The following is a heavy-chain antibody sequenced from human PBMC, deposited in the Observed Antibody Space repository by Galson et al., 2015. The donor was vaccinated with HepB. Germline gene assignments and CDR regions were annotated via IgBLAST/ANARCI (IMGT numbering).Heavy chain of an antibody. J-gene: IGHJ2*01. CDR1: GFTVSSNY. D-gene: IGHD6-13*01. CDR2: IYSGGST. Sequence: SLRLSCAASGFTVSSNYMSWVRQAPGKGLEWVSVIYSGGSTYYADSVKGRFTISRDNSKNTLYLQMNSLRAEDTAVYYCARGSSWYGYWYFDLWGRGTLVTVSS. CDR3: ARGSSWYGYWYFDL. V-gene: IGHV3-53*01.